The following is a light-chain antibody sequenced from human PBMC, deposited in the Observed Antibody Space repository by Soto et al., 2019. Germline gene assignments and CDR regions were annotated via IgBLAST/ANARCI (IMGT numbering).Light chain of an antibody. CDR2: QDS. Sequence: YELTQPPSVSVSPGQTATITCSGDKLGDKYACWYQQKPGQSPVLVIYQDSKRPSGIPERFSGSNSGNTATLTISGTQAMDEADYYCQAWDSSTVVFGGGTKLTVL. CDR1: KLGDKY. J-gene: IGLJ2*01. CDR3: QAWDSSTVV. V-gene: IGLV3-1*01.